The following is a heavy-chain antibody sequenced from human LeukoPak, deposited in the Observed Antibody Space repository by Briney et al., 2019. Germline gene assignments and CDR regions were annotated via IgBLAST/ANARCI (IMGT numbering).Heavy chain of an antibody. D-gene: IGHD3-16*01. CDR3: AKGSPPGD. J-gene: IGHJ4*02. CDR2: ISTTSGFT. Sequence: EGSLRLSCAASGFTFSDYYMTWIRRAPGKGLEWVSYISTTSGFTNYADSVRGRFTISRDNAKNSLFLQMNTLRPDDTAVYYCAKGSPPGDWGQGTLVTVSS. CDR1: GFTFSDYY. V-gene: IGHV3-11*03.